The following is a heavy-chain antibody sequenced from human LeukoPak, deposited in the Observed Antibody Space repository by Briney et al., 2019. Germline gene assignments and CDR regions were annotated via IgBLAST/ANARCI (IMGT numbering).Heavy chain of an antibody. CDR2: ISYDGSNK. CDR1: GFTFSSYG. J-gene: IGHJ5*02. Sequence: GRTLRLSCAASGFTFSSYGMHWVRQAPGKGLEWVAVISYDGSNKYYAASVKGRFTISRNNSKNPLYLHMNSLRADDTAVYYCAKIPSATVVTSFGLWAQGPLVTVPS. D-gene: IGHD4-23*01. V-gene: IGHV3-30*18. CDR3: AKIPSATVVTSFGL.